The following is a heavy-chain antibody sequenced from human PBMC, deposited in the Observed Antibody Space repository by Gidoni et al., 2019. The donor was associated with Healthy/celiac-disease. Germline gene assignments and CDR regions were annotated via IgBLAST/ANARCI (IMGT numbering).Heavy chain of an antibody. J-gene: IGHJ5*02. CDR2: IYSGGST. CDR3: ARGSPFYGSGSYYDRGGFDP. Sequence: EVQLVESGGGLVQPGGSLRLSCPASGFTVSSNYMSWVLQAPGKGLEWVSVIYSGGSTYYADSVKGRFTISRDNSKNTLYLQMNSLRAEDTAVYYCARGSPFYGSGSYYDRGGFDPWGQGTLVTVSS. V-gene: IGHV3-66*01. D-gene: IGHD3-10*01. CDR1: GFTVSSNY.